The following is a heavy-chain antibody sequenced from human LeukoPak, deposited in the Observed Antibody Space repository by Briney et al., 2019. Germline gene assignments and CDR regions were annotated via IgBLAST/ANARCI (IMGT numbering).Heavy chain of an antibody. Sequence: GGSLRLSCAASGFTVISNYMNWVRQAPGKGLEWVSVIYTTGSTYYADSVKGRFTISRDNSKNTLYLQMNSLRAEDTAVYYCAKAGGVDYYYYGMDVWGQGTTVTVSS. D-gene: IGHD3-16*01. CDR2: IYTTGST. V-gene: IGHV3-53*01. CDR1: GFTVISNY. J-gene: IGHJ6*02. CDR3: AKAGGVDYYYYGMDV.